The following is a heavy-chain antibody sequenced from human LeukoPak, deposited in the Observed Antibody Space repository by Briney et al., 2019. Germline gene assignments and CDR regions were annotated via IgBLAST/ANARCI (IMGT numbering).Heavy chain of an antibody. J-gene: IGHJ6*03. Sequence: GGSLRLSCTASGFTFGDYAMSWVRQAPGKGLEWVSYISSSSSTIYYADSVKGRFTISRDNAKNSLYLQMNSLRAEDTAVYYCARDGPTVLRYFDWLSPSYYYYYMDVWGKGTTVTVSS. V-gene: IGHV3-48*04. D-gene: IGHD3-9*01. CDR1: GFTFGDYA. CDR3: ARDGPTVLRYFDWLSPSYYYYYMDV. CDR2: ISSSSSTI.